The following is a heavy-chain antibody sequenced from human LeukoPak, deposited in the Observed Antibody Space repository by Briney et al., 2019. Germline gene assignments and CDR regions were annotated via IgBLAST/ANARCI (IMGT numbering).Heavy chain of an antibody. CDR2: INPSGGNT. CDR3: ARDWNWGSSDAFDI. V-gene: IGHV1-46*01. D-gene: IGHD7-27*01. Sequence: ASVKVSCKASGYTFTRYYIHWVRQAPGQGLEWMGIINPSGGNTNYAQKFQGGVTMTRDTSTTTVYMELSGLRSEDTAVYYCARDWNWGSSDAFDIWGQGTMVTVSS. J-gene: IGHJ3*02. CDR1: GYTFTRYY.